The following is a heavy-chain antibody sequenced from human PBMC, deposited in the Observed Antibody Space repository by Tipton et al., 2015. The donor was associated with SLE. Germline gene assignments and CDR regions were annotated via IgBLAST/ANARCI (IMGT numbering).Heavy chain of an antibody. CDR2: MSYDGFSK. CDR3: AKEGGFTPGDGDYSDY. V-gene: IGHV3-30*18. Sequence: SLRLSCAASEIAFSHSVMHWVRQAPGKGLEWVAGMSYDGFSKYYADSVKGRFTISRDDSKSTLYLQMDSLGPEDTAVIYCAKEGGFTPGDGDYSDYWGQGTLVTVSS. D-gene: IGHD3-10*01. CDR1: EIAFSHSV. J-gene: IGHJ4*02.